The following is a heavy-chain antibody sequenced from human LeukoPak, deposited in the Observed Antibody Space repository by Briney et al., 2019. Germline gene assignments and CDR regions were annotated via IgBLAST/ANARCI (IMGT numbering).Heavy chain of an antibody. CDR3: ARDLISSTSCL. Sequence: SETLSLTCTVSGGSISSYYWSWIRQPPGKGLEWIGYIYYSGSTNYNPSLKSRVTISVDTSKNQFSLKLSPVTAADTAVYYCARDLISSTSCLWGQGTLVTVSS. J-gene: IGHJ4*02. V-gene: IGHV4-59*12. CDR2: IYYSGST. D-gene: IGHD2-2*01. CDR1: GGSISSYY.